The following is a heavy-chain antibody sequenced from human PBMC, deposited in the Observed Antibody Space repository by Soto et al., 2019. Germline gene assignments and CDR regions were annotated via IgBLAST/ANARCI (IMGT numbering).Heavy chain of an antibody. V-gene: IGHV3-7*01. CDR3: ARATSVDAY. J-gene: IGHJ4*02. CDR2: IKQDGSEK. D-gene: IGHD5-12*01. Sequence: EVQLVESGGDLVQPGGSLRLSCAASGFAFSGYWMSWVRQAPGKGLEGVANIKQDGSEKYYVDSVKGRFTISSDNATNSLYLQLNSLRGEDTAVYYCARATSVDAYWGQGTLVTVSS. CDR1: GFAFSGYW.